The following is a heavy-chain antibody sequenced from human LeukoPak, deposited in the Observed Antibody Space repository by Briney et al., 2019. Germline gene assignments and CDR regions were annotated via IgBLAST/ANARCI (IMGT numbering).Heavy chain of an antibody. Sequence: GGSLRLSCAASGFTFSSYSMNWVRQAPGKGLEWVSSISSSSSYIYYADSVKGRFTISRDNAKNSLYLQMNRLRAEDTDVYYCARDPGDYYDSSGYYLPPLDYWGQGTLVTVSS. CDR1: GFTFSSYS. V-gene: IGHV3-21*01. CDR2: ISSSSSYI. J-gene: IGHJ4*02. CDR3: ARDPGDYYDSSGYYLPPLDY. D-gene: IGHD3-22*01.